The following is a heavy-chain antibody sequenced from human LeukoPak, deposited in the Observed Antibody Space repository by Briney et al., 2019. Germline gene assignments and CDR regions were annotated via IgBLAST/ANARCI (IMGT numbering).Heavy chain of an antibody. CDR2: IYYSGST. CDR3: AREHGDYYYGMDV. J-gene: IGHJ6*02. V-gene: IGHV4-59*01. D-gene: IGHD4-17*01. Sequence: SETLSLTCTVSGGSISSYYWSWIRQRPGKGLEWIGYIYYSGSTNYNPSLKSRVTISVDTSKNQFSLKLSSVTAADTAVYYCAREHGDYYYGMDVWGQGTTVTVSS. CDR1: GGSISSYY.